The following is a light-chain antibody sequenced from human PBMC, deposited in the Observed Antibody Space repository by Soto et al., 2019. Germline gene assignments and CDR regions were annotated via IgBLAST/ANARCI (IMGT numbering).Light chain of an antibody. Sequence: QSALTQPPSASGSPGQSVTISCTGTSSDVGGYNYVSWYQQQSGKDPKVMIYEVSKRPSGVPDRFSGSKSGNTASLTVSGLQAEDEADYYCSSYAGSNFVVFGGGTQLTVL. J-gene: IGLJ2*01. CDR3: SSYAGSNFVV. CDR1: SSDVGGYNY. CDR2: EVS. V-gene: IGLV2-8*01.